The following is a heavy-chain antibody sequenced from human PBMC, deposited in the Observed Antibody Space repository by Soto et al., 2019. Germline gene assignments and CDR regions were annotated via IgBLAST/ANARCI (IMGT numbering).Heavy chain of an antibody. CDR2: IYYSGST. Sequence: LSLTCTVSGGSISRGDYYWSWMRQPPGKGLEWIGYIYYSGSTYYNPSLKSRVTISVDTSKNQFSLKLSSVTAADTAVYYCARWLTNYDFWSGYYTLGIPQDWGQGTTVTVSS. CDR3: ARWLTNYDFWSGYYTLGIPQD. J-gene: IGHJ6*02. V-gene: IGHV4-30-4*01. CDR1: GGSISRGDYY. D-gene: IGHD3-3*01.